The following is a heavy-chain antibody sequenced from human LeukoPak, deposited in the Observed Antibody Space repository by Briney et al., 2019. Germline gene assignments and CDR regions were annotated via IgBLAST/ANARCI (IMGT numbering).Heavy chain of an antibody. Sequence: GGSLRLSCAASGFTFRNYAMHWVRQAPGKGLEWAALISYDGGNKYYADSVKGRFTISRDNSENTLYLQVSSLRPEDTAVYYCARDPDGYNWSDSWGQGTLVTVSS. CDR2: ISYDGGNK. CDR3: ARDPDGYNWSDS. D-gene: IGHD5-24*01. J-gene: IGHJ5*01. V-gene: IGHV3-30*15. CDR1: GFTFRNYA.